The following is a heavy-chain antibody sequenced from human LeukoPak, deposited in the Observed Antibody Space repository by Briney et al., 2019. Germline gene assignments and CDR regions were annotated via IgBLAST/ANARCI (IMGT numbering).Heavy chain of an antibody. CDR1: GYTFSSYD. D-gene: IGHD3-22*01. CDR2: FDPEDGET. Sequence: ASVKVSCKASGYTFSSYDINWVRQAAGQGLEWMGGFDPEDGETIYAQKFQGRVTMTEDTSTDTAYMELSSLRSEDTAVYYCATVNYYDSSGYLDYWGQGTLVTVSS. CDR3: ATVNYYDSSGYLDY. J-gene: IGHJ4*02. V-gene: IGHV1-24*01.